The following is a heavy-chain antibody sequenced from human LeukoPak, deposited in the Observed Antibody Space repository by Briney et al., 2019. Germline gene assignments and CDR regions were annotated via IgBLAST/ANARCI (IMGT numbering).Heavy chain of an antibody. J-gene: IGHJ4*02. Sequence: GGSLGLSCAASGFTFSSYGMHWVRQAPGKGLEWVAVISYDGSNKYYADSVKGRFTISRDNSKNTLYLQMNSLRAEDTAVYYCAKDESLRDWGQGTLVTVSS. CDR2: ISYDGSNK. CDR3: AKDESLRD. V-gene: IGHV3-30*18. D-gene: IGHD4-17*01. CDR1: GFTFSSYG.